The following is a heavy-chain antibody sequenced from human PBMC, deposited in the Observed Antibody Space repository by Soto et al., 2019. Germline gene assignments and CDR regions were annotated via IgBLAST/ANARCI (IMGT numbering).Heavy chain of an antibody. Sequence: QVQLQESGPGLVKPSETLSLTCTVSGGSISRYYWSWIRQPAGKGLEWIGRIHTSGSTNYNPSLMRRVTMSVDTSKNQFSLKLNSVTAADTAVYYCARAKDLSPSEWCQVTLVTVSS. V-gene: IGHV4-4*07. CDR3: ARAKDLSPSE. J-gene: IGHJ4*02. CDR1: GGSISRYY. CDR2: IHTSGST.